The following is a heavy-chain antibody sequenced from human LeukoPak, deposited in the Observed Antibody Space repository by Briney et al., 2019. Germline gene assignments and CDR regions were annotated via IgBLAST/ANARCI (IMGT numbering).Heavy chain of an antibody. D-gene: IGHD3-10*01. J-gene: IGHJ4*02. CDR3: ARFSGGSGPFDY. Sequence: PGGSLRLSCAASGFTFSSYYMTWVRQAPGKGLEWVSVIYSGGSTYYADSVKGRFTISRDNSKNTLYLQMNSLRAEDTAVYYCARFSGGSGPFDYWGQGTLVTVSS. CDR1: GFTFSSYY. V-gene: IGHV3-66*01. CDR2: IYSGGST.